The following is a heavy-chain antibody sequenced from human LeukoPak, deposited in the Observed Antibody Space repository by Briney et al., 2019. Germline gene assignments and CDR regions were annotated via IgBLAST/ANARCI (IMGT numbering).Heavy chain of an antibody. CDR1: GFIVSSKY. CDR2: IHDGDGT. CDR3: ARWYYYDSSGYFDDAFDI. D-gene: IGHD3-22*01. J-gene: IGHJ3*02. Sequence: GGSLRLSCAASGFIVSSKYMSWVRQAPGKGLEWLSVIHDGDGTYYADSVKARFTISRDNSKNTLHLQMNSLRAEDTAVYYCARWYYYDSSGYFDDAFDIWGQGTMVTVSS. V-gene: IGHV3-53*01.